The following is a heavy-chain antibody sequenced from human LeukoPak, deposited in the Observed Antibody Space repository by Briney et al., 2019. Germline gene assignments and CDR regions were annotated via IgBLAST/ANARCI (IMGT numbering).Heavy chain of an antibody. D-gene: IGHD3-10*01. Sequence: SETLSLTCTVSGGSISSSSYYWGWIRQPPGKGLEWIGSIYYSGSTYYNPSLKSRVTISVDTSKNQFSLKLSSVTAADTAVYYRASRVYGLGSFNYWGQGTLVTVSS. CDR3: ASRVYGLGSFNY. J-gene: IGHJ4*01. CDR1: GGSISSSSYY. V-gene: IGHV4-39*01. CDR2: IYYSGST.